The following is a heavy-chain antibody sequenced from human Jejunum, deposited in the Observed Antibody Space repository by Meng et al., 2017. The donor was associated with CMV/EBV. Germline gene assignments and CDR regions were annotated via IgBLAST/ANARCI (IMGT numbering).Heavy chain of an antibody. D-gene: IGHD3-16*01. CDR3: ARGAQGAYLDI. V-gene: IGHV1-46*01. Sequence: CCTATGYTLTRYSMRPVRQGHGHGIEWMGIITSSRGSANYGQKVPSSVTRNRHTPHSKGYMELSSMRSDEPAVYCYARGAQGAYLDIWGQGTLVTVSS. CDR2: ITSSRGSA. J-gene: IGHJ4*02. CDR1: GYTLTRYS.